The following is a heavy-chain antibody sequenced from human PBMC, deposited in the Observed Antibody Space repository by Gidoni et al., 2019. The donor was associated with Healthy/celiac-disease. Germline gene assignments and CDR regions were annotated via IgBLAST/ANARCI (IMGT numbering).Heavy chain of an antibody. CDR3: ATDSSGYYSQNYGMDV. D-gene: IGHD3-22*01. CDR2: ST. V-gene: IGHV4-30-2*04. J-gene: IGHJ6*02. Sequence: STYYNPSLKSRVTISVDTSKNQFSLKLSSVTAADTAVYYCATDSSGYYSQNYGMDVWGQGTTVTVSS.